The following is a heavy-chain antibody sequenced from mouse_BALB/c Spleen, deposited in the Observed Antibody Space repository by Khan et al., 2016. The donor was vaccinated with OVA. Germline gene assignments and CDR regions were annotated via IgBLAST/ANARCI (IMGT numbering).Heavy chain of an antibody. J-gene: IGHJ4*01. V-gene: IGHV1-4*01. CDR2: INPRSG. Sequence: VQLQQSGAELARPGASVKMSCKASGYTFTSHTMHWIKQRPGQGLEWIGYINPRSGYNQKLNDKATLTAVISYSSAFMQLSRLTSEDAAVYYWARRTAEYALDYWGQGTSVTVSS. CDR3: ARRTAEYALDY. CDR1: GYTFTSHT. D-gene: IGHD1-2*01.